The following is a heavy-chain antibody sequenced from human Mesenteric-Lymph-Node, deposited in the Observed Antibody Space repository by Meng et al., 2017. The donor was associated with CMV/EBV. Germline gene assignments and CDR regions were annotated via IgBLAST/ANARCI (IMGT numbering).Heavy chain of an antibody. J-gene: IGHJ4*02. Sequence: SGFSFRYFWMHWVRQAPGKGLEWVSRINDDGRSTTYAESVKGRFSTSRDNVKNTLYLQMDSLRVDDTAMYFCTREHYYGSGSSLLPDYWGQGTLVTVSS. D-gene: IGHD3-10*01. CDR3: TREHYYGSGSSLLPDY. CDR2: INDDGRST. V-gene: IGHV3-74*01. CDR1: GFSFRYFW.